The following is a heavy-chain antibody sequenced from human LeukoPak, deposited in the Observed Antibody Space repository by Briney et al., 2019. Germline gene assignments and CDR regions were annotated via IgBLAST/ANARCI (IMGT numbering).Heavy chain of an antibody. D-gene: IGHD6-19*01. V-gene: IGHV4-34*01. CDR3: ASRATVSIAVDY. Sequence: SETLSLTCTVSGGSISSYYWSWIRQPPGKGLEWIGEINHSGSTNYNPSLKSRVTISVDTSKNQFSLKLSSVTAADTAVYYCASRATVSIAVDYWGQGTLVTVSS. CDR1: GGSISSYY. J-gene: IGHJ4*02. CDR2: INHSGST.